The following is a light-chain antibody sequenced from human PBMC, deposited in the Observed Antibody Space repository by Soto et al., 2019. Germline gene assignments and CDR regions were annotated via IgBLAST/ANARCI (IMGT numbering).Light chain of an antibody. CDR1: QSISSY. V-gene: IGKV1-39*01. J-gene: IGKJ4*01. CDR2: AAS. Sequence: DIQMTQSPSSLSASVGDRVTITCRASQSISSYLNWYQQKPGKAPKLLIYAASSLQSGVPSRFSGRGSGTDFPLPISSLHPEDFATYYCQQSYSTPDTFGGGTKVDIK. CDR3: QQSYSTPDT.